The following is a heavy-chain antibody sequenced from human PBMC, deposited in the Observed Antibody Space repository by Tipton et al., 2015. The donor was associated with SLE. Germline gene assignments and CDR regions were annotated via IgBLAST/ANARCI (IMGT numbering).Heavy chain of an antibody. D-gene: IGHD3-10*01. CDR3: ARGSYYDY. V-gene: IGHV4-39*01. J-gene: IGHJ4*02. CDR1: GGSIDNSYYH. CDR2: ISYRGST. Sequence: TLSLTCTVSGGSIDNSYYHWGWILQSPGKGLEWIGTISYRGSTYSNPSLKSRVTISVDTSKNQFSLKLSSLAATDTAVYYCARGSYYDYWGQGTLVTVSS.